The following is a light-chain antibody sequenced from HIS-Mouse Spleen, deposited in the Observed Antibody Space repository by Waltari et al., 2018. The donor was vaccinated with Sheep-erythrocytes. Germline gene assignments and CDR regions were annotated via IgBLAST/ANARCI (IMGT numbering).Light chain of an antibody. V-gene: IGLV2-23*02. Sequence: QSALTQSASVSGSPGQSITISCTGTSSDVGSYNLFSWYQQHPGKAPQLMIYDVSKRPSGVPDRFSGSKSGNTASLTISGLQAEDEADYYCCSYAGSYNHVFATGTKVTVL. CDR3: CSYAGSYNHV. J-gene: IGLJ1*01. CDR1: SSDVGSYNL. CDR2: DVS.